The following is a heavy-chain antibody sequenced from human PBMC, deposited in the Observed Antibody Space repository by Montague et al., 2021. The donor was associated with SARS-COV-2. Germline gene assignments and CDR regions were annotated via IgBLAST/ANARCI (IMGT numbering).Heavy chain of an antibody. CDR3: ARGENPTGFLVDY. CDR2: LSSDESLE. Sequence: SLRLSCAASGFTFNRNSMHWVRQAPGKGLEWLALLSSDESLERYAESVSGRFTISRDNSKSTVFPQMNSLRPEDTAVYYCARGENPTGFLVDYWGQGTLVTVSS. J-gene: IGHJ4*02. V-gene: IGHV3-30*04. CDR1: GFTFNRNS. D-gene: IGHD7-27*01.